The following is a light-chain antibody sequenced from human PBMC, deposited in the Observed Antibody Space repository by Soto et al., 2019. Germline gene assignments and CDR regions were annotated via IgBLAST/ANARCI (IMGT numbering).Light chain of an antibody. CDR3: HHDGTSPPYI. V-gene: IGKV3-20*01. Sequence: EIVLTQSPDTLSLSPGEWATLSCRASQRVSSSDLAWYQQKPGQAPRLLIYGASSRATGVPDRFSGSGSGTDFTLTISRLESEDFAVYYCHHDGTSPPYIFGQGTKLDIK. J-gene: IGKJ2*01. CDR1: QRVSSSD. CDR2: GAS.